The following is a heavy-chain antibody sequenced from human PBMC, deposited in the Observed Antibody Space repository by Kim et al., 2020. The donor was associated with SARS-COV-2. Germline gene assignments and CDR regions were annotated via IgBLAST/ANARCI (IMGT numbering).Heavy chain of an antibody. CDR1: GFTFSSYW. J-gene: IGHJ4*02. V-gene: IGHV3-74*01. CDR3: ATVDGYNDFDY. D-gene: IGHD5-12*01. Sequence: GGSLRLSCAASGFTFSSYWMHWVRQAPGKGLVWVSRINSDGSSTSYADSVKGRFTISRDNAKNTLYLQMNSLRAEDTAVYYCATVDGYNDFDYWGQGTLVTVSS. CDR2: INSDGSST.